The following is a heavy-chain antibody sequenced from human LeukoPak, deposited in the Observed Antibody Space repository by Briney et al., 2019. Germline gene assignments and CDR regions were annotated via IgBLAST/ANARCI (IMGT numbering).Heavy chain of an antibody. J-gene: IGHJ3*02. CDR2: INNSGST. CDR1: GGSFSGYY. Sequence: SETLSLTCAVYGGSFSGYYWSWIRQPPGKGLEWIWEINNSGSTNYNPSLKSRVTISVDTSKNQYSLKLSSVTAADTAVYYCARRPGVGANVFPFDIWGQGTRVSVFS. D-gene: IGHD1-26*01. CDR3: ARRPGVGANVFPFDI. V-gene: IGHV4-34*01.